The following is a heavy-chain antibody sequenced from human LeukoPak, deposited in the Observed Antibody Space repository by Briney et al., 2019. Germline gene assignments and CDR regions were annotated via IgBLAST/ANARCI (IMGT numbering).Heavy chain of an antibody. V-gene: IGHV4-30-4*01. CDR3: ARFGGYCSGGSCSIFDY. Sequence: SETLSLTCTVSSGSISSGDYYWSWIRQPPGKGLEWIGYIYYSGSTNYNPSLKSRVTISVDTSKNQFSLKLSSVTAADTAVYYCARFGGYCSGGSCSIFDYWGQGTLVTVSS. CDR1: SGSISSGDYY. CDR2: IYYSGST. J-gene: IGHJ4*02. D-gene: IGHD2-15*01.